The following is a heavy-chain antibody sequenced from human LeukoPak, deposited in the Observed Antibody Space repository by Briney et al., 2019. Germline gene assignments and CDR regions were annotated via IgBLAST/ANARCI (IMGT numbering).Heavy chain of an antibody. V-gene: IGHV3-30*18. D-gene: IGHD4-17*01. J-gene: IGHJ4*02. CDR1: GFTFSSYG. Sequence: GRSLRLSCAASGFTFSSYGMHWVRQAPGKGLEWVAVISYDGSNKYYADSVKGRFTISRDNSKNTLYLQMNSLRAEDTAVFYCAKESQPFGDYLRSLDNWGQGTLVTVSS. CDR2: ISYDGSNK. CDR3: AKESQPFGDYLRSLDN.